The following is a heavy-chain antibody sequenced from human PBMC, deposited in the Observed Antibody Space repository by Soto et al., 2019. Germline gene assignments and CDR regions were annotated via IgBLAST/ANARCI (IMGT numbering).Heavy chain of an antibody. J-gene: IGHJ3*02. CDR1: GLTVSTNY. Sequence: GGSLRLSCAASGLTVSTNYMNWVRQAPGKGLEWVSIIYSDGRTYHADSVKGRFTISRDNSKNTLYLQMGSLRAEDMAVYYCARPSGRDGYNQDAFDIWGQGTMVTVSS. CDR3: ARPSGRDGYNQDAFDI. D-gene: IGHD5-12*01. CDR2: IYSDGRT. V-gene: IGHV3-66*04.